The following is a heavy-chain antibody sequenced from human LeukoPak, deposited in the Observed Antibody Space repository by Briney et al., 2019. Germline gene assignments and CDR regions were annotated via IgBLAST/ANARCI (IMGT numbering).Heavy chain of an antibody. CDR3: ARNTYYYDSSGYYTAGYMDV. J-gene: IGHJ6*03. V-gene: IGHV4-4*08. Sequence: PSETLSLTCTVSGGTISGYYLTWIRQPPGKGLEWIGYIYTSGSTNYNPSLKSRVTISVDTSKNQFSLKLSSVTAADTAVYYCARNTYYYDSSGYYTAGYMDVWGKGTTVTISS. CDR1: GGTISGYY. CDR2: IYTSGST. D-gene: IGHD3-22*01.